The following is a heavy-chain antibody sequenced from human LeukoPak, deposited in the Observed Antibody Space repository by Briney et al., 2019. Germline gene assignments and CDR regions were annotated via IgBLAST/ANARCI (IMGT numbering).Heavy chain of an antibody. CDR2: INSDGSST. V-gene: IGHV3-74*01. CDR1: GFTFNTYR. J-gene: IGHJ6*02. CDR3: ARDRAYGMDV. Sequence: GGSLRLSCAASGFTFNTYRMYWVRQVPGKGLVWVSRINSDGSSTNYADSVKGRFTISRDNAKNTLYLQMNSLRAEDTAVYYCARDRAYGMDVWGQGTTVTVSS.